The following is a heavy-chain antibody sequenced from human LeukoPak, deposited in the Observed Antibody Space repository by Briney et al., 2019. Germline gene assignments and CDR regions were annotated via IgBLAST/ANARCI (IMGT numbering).Heavy chain of an antibody. V-gene: IGHV4-39*07. J-gene: IGHJ4*02. CDR3: ARDRWDSSGAYDY. D-gene: IGHD3-22*01. CDR1: GGSISSSSYY. CDR2: IYYSGST. Sequence: KASETLSLTCTVSGGSISSSSYYWGWIRQPPGKGLEWIGSIYYSGSTYYNPSLKSRVTISVDTSKNQFSLKLSSVTAADTAVYYCARDRWDSSGAYDYWGQGTLVTVSS.